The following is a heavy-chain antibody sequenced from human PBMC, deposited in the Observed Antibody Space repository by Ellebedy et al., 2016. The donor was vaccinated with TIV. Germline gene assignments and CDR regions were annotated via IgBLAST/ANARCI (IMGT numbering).Heavy chain of an antibody. D-gene: IGHD2-8*01. CDR1: GYTFTNYW. Sequence: GESLKISCNSYGYTFTNYWIGWVRQMPGKGLEWMGIIYPGDFKTSYSPSFQGQVTISADRSSSTAYLQWSSLKASDTAMYYCVRHNGGSAFDDWGQGTLVTVSS. V-gene: IGHV5-51*01. J-gene: IGHJ4*02. CDR2: IYPGDFKT. CDR3: VRHNGGSAFDD.